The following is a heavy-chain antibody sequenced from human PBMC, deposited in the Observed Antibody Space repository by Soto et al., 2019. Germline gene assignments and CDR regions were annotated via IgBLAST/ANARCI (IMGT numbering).Heavy chain of an antibody. CDR2: IWYDGSNK. CDR1: GFTFSSYG. CDR3: ARDRGKQWLDQKRSYYYGMDV. D-gene: IGHD6-19*01. J-gene: IGHJ6*02. Sequence: PGGSLRLSCAASGFTFSSYGMHWVRQAPGKGLEWVAVIWYDGSNKYYADSVKGRFTISRDNSKNTLYLQMNSLRAEDTAVYYCARDRGKQWLDQKRSYYYGMDVWGQGTTITVSS. V-gene: IGHV3-33*01.